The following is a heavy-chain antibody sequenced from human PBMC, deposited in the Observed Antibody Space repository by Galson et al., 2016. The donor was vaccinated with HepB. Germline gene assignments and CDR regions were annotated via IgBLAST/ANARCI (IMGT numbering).Heavy chain of an antibody. Sequence: SVKVSCKASGFTFSNYAIHWIRQAPGQRLEWMGWINADNGDTKYSHDLQARVTISSDTSASTVYMELSSLRSEDTAVYFCAWSSRAAMFAYFDFWGQGTLVTVSS. J-gene: IGHJ4*02. CDR3: AWSSRAAMFAYFDF. CDR1: GFTFSNYA. D-gene: IGHD2-2*01. V-gene: IGHV1-3*01. CDR2: INADNGDT.